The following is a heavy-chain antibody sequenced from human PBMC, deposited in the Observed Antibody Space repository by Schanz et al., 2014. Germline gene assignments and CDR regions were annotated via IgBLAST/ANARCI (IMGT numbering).Heavy chain of an antibody. CDR3: ARDFSAYVGNYFDY. V-gene: IGHV1-18*01. Sequence: QVQVEQSGPEVKKPGASVTVSCQASGYTFSSYGITWVRQAPGQGLEWMGWINGYNGHTLYAQKFQGRVTMATDTSTSTSYMELTSLRFDDTAVYYCARDFSAYVGNYFDYWGQGTLVTVSS. D-gene: IGHD5-12*01. J-gene: IGHJ4*02. CDR1: GYTFSSYG. CDR2: INGYNGHT.